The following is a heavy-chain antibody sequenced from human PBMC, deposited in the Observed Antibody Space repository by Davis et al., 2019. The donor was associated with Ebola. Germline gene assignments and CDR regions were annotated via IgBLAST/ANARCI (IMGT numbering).Heavy chain of an antibody. J-gene: IGHJ4*02. CDR1: GYIFTGHY. V-gene: IGHV1-8*02. D-gene: IGHD4-11*01. Sequence: ASVKVSCKASGYIFTGHYIHWVRQAPGQGLEWMGWINPNSGNTGHAQKFQGRVTMTRNTSISTAYMELSSLRSEDTAVYYCARGPGGNYRAAEFDYWGQGTLVTVSS. CDR3: ARGPGGNYRAAEFDY. CDR2: INPNSGNT.